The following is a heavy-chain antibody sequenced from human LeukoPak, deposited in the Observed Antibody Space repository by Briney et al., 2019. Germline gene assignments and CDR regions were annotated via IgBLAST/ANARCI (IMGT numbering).Heavy chain of an antibody. CDR1: GFTFSSYG. CDR2: ISWNSGNI. D-gene: IGHD6-13*01. V-gene: IGHV3-9*01. Sequence: PGGSLRLSCAASGFTFSSYGMHWVRQAPGKGLEWVSGISWNSGNIGYADSVKGRFTISRDNAKNSLYLQMNSLRAEDTALYYCAKEGTRVATAIDYWGQGILVTVSS. J-gene: IGHJ4*02. CDR3: AKEGTRVATAIDY.